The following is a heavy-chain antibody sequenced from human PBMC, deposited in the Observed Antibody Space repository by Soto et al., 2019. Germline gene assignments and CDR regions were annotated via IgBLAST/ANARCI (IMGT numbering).Heavy chain of an antibody. Sequence: QVQLQESGPGLVKPSETLSLTCTVSGGSVSSGSYYWSWIRQPPGKGLEWSGYIYYSGSTNYNPSLKSRVTISVDTSKNQFSLKLSSVTAADTAVYYCATHPGYYDSSGYHGNYWGQGTLVTVSS. V-gene: IGHV4-61*01. CDR2: IYYSGST. CDR3: ATHPGYYDSSGYHGNY. J-gene: IGHJ4*02. CDR1: GGSVSSGSYY. D-gene: IGHD3-22*01.